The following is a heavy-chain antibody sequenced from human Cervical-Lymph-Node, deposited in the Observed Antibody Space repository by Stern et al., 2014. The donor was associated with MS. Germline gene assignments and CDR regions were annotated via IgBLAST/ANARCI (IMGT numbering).Heavy chain of an antibody. D-gene: IGHD3-10*02. V-gene: IGHV5-51*01. J-gene: IGHJ4*02. CDR1: GYIFTNYW. Sequence: VQLVESGAEVKKPGESLKISCKGSGYIFTNYWIGWVRQMPGKGLEWMGIIYPGDSDTRYSPSFQGQVTISAEKSISTAYLQWNSLRASDTAIYYCARGNITLIREDYFNYWGQGTLVTVSS. CDR3: ARGNITLIREDYFNY. CDR2: IYPGDSDT.